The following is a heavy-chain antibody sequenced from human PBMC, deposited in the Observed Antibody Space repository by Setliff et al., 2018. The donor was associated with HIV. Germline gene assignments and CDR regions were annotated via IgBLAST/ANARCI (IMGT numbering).Heavy chain of an antibody. V-gene: IGHV1-18*01. CDR2: ISTFDRSI. CDR1: GYTFTNYG. Sequence: ASVKVSCKASGYTFTNYGVSWVRQATGQGIEWMGWISTFDRSINYDDKFEGRITMTTDTSMSTAYMELRCLISDDTAVYFCARAPRIFPEFNNPHPHFDHWGQGTRVTVSA. CDR3: ARAPRIFPEFNNPHPHFDH. D-gene: IGHD3-3*01. J-gene: IGHJ4*02.